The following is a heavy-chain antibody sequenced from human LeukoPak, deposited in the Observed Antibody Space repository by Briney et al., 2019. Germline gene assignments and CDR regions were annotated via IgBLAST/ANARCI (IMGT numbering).Heavy chain of an antibody. CDR3: AKDHRYCSSASCTDFDY. D-gene: IGHD2-2*01. CDR1: GFTFTTYA. CDR2: SSYDESNK. J-gene: IGHJ4*02. V-gene: IGHV3-30*18. Sequence: GGSLRLSCAASGFTFTTYAMSWVRQAPGKGLEWVAVSSYDESNKYYADSVKGRFTISRDNSKNTLYLQMSSLRAEDTAVYYCAKDHRYCSSASCTDFDYWGQGTLVTVSS.